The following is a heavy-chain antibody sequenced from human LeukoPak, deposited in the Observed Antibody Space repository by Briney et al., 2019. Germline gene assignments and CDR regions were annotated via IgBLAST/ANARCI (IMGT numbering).Heavy chain of an antibody. D-gene: IGHD1-26*01. V-gene: IGHV3-30*03. CDR2: ISYDGSNK. Sequence: GRSLRLSCAASGFTFSSYGMHWVRQAPGKGLDWVAVISYDGSNKYYADSVKGRFTISRDNSKNTLFLQMNSLRPEDTAVYYCARVLGAGYGATNLAYWGQGTLVTVSS. J-gene: IGHJ4*02. CDR3: ARVLGAGYGATNLAY. CDR1: GFTFSSYG.